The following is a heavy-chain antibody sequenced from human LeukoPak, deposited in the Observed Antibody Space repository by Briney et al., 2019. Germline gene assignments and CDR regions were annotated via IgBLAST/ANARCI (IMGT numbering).Heavy chain of an antibody. V-gene: IGHV1-2*02. J-gene: IGHJ4*01. CDR2: INPNSGGT. CDR3: APSGRGGPYYFDY. Sequence: ASVKVSFTASGYTFTGYYMHWVRQAPGQGLEWMGWINPNSGGTNYAQKFQGRVTMTRDTSISTAYMELSRLRSDDTAVYYCAPSGRGGPYYFDYWGKRVLVTVSS. CDR1: GYTFTGYY. D-gene: IGHD3-10*01.